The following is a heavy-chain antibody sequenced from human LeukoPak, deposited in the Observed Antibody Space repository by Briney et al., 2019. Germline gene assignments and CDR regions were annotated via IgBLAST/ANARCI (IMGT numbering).Heavy chain of an antibody. CDR3: AREWDCSSTSCYSRGYFDY. CDR2: IYSGGST. CDR1: GFTVSSNY. D-gene: IGHD2-2*01. V-gene: IGHV3-66*02. J-gene: IGHJ4*02. Sequence: GGSLRLSCAASGFTVSSNYMSWVRLAPGKGLEWVSVIYSGGSTYYADSVKGRFTISRDNSKNTLYLQMNSLRAEDTAVYYCAREWDCSSTSCYSRGYFDYWGQGTLVTVSS.